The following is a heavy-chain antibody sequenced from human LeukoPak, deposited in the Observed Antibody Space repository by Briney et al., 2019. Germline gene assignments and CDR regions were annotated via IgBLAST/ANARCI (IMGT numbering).Heavy chain of an antibody. V-gene: IGHV4-59*01. J-gene: IGHJ4*02. CDR2: IYYSGST. CDR1: GGSISSYY. D-gene: IGHD6-19*01. Sequence: SETLSLTCTVSGGSISSYYWSWIRQPPGKGLEWIGYIYYSGSTNYNPSLKSRVTISVDTSKNQFSLKLSSVTAADPAVDYCATGPVAVGIDYWGQGTLVTVSS. CDR3: ATGPVAVGIDY.